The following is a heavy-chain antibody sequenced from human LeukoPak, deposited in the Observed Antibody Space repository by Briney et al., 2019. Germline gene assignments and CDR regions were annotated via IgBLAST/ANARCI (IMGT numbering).Heavy chain of an antibody. CDR3: ATDLPDYYDSSGYFY. D-gene: IGHD3-22*01. CDR1: GYTLNELS. Sequence: ASVKVSCKVSGYTLNELSMHWVRQAPGKGLAWMGGFDPEDGETIYAQKLQGRVTMTEDTSTDTAYMELSSLRSEDTAVYYCATDLPDYYDSSGYFYWGQGTLVTVSS. V-gene: IGHV1-24*01. CDR2: FDPEDGET. J-gene: IGHJ4*02.